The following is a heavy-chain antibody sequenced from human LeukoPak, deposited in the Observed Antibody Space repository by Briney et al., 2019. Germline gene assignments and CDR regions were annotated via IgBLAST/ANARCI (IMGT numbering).Heavy chain of an antibody. J-gene: IGHJ4*02. D-gene: IGHD4-23*01. V-gene: IGHV3-7*01. Sequence: GGSLRLSCAASGFTLSSYWMSWVRQAPGKGLEWVANLNQDGSDKYYEDSVKGRFTISRDNAKNSLYLQMNSLRAEDTAVYYCTSRGGNSPDYWGQGTLSPSPQ. CDR1: GFTLSSYW. CDR2: LNQDGSDK. CDR3: TSRGGNSPDY.